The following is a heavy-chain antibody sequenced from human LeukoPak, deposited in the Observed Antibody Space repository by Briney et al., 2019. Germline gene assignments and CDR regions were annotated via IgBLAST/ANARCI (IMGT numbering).Heavy chain of an antibody. CDR2: IKQDGSEK. V-gene: IGHV3-7*01. CDR3: ARDDEA. Sequence: GGSLRLSCAASGFTFSSYSMNWVRQAPGKGLEWVANIKQDGSEKYYVDSVKGRFTISRDNAKNSLYLQMNSLRAEDTAVYYCARDDEAWGQGTLVTVSS. CDR1: GFTFSSYS. J-gene: IGHJ5*02.